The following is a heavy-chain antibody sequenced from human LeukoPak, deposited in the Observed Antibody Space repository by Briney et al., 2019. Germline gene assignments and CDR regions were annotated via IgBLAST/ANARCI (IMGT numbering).Heavy chain of an antibody. J-gene: IGHJ4*02. Sequence: GGSLRLSCAASGFTFSNAWMSWVRQAPGKGLEWVGRIKSKTDGGTTDYAAPVKGRFTISRDDSKNTLYLQMNSLRAEDTAVYYCANTYGSGTYWGQGTLVTVSS. CDR3: ANTYGSGTY. D-gene: IGHD3-10*01. CDR1: GFTFSNAW. CDR2: IKSKTDGGTT. V-gene: IGHV3-15*01.